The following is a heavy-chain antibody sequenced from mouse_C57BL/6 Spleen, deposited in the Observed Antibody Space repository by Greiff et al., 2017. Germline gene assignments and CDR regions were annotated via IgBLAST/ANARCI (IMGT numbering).Heavy chain of an antibody. J-gene: IGHJ1*03. CDR3: AREDYYGSSYWYFDV. CDR2: IDPETGGT. D-gene: IGHD1-1*01. V-gene: IGHV1-15*01. Sequence: VKLMESGAELVRPGASVTLSCKASGYTFTDYEMHWVKQTPVHGLEWIGAIDPETGGTAYNQKFKGKAILTADKSSSTAYMQLSSLTSEDSAVYYCAREDYYGSSYWYFDVWGTGTTVTVSS. CDR1: GYTFTDYE.